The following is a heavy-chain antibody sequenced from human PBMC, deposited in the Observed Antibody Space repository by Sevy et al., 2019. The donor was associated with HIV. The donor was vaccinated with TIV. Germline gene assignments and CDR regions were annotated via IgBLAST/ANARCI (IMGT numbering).Heavy chain of an antibody. V-gene: IGHV3-21*01. CDR2: ITGDSSYM. Sequence: GGSLRLSCAASGFTFSSYNMNWVRQAPGNGLEWISSITGDSSYMYDADSVKGRFTISRDNAKNSLYLHMNGLRAEDTAVYYCARDRPTLNYHASSGYNYYFDSSGQGTVVTVSS. D-gene: IGHD3-22*01. CDR3: ARDRPTLNYHASSGYNYYFDS. J-gene: IGHJ4*02. CDR1: GFTFSSYN.